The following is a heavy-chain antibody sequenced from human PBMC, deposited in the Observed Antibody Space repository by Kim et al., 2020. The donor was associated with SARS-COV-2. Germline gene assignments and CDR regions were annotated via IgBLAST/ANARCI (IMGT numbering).Heavy chain of an antibody. CDR2: ISSSSSYI. CDR3: ARAGRITMIVVVEGGAFDI. D-gene: IGHD3-22*01. Sequence: GGSLRLSCAASGFTFSSYSMNWVRQAPGKGLECVSSISSSSSYIYYADSVKGRFTISRDNAKNSLYLQMNSLRAEDTAVYYCARAGRITMIVVVEGGAFDIWGQGTMVTVSS. CDR1: GFTFSSYS. V-gene: IGHV3-21*01. J-gene: IGHJ3*02.